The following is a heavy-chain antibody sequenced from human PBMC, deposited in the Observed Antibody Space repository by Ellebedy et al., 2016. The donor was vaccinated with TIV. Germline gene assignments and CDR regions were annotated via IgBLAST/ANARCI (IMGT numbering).Heavy chain of an antibody. D-gene: IGHD3-22*01. V-gene: IGHV1-2*02. CDR1: GYTFTGYY. J-gene: IGHJ4*02. CDR3: ARGLYYYDSSGFLV. Sequence: ASVKVSXKASGYTFTGYYMHWVRQAPGQGLEWMGWINPNSGGTNYAQKLQGRVTMTRDTSISTAYMELSRLRSDDTAVYYCARGLYYYDSSGFLVWGQGTLVTVSS. CDR2: INPNSGGT.